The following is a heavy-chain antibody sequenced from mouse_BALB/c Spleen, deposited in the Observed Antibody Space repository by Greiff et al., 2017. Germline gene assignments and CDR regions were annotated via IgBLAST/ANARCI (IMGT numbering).Heavy chain of an antibody. CDR2: ISNGGGST. Sequence: EVNLVESGGGLVQPGGSLKLSCAASGFTFSSYTMSWVRQTPEKRLEWVAYISNGGGSTYYPDTVKGRFTISRDNAKNTLYLQMSSLKSEDTAMYYCARHRGDYWGQGTSVTVSS. D-gene: IGHD3-3*01. CDR3: ARHRGDY. V-gene: IGHV5-12-2*01. J-gene: IGHJ4*01. CDR1: GFTFSSYT.